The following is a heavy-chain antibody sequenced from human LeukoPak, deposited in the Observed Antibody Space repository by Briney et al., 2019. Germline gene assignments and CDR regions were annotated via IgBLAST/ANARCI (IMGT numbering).Heavy chain of an antibody. Sequence: GGSLRLSCAASGFTFDDYAMHWVRQAPGKGLEWVSGVSWNSAKIAYADSVKGRFTISRDNAKNSLYLQMNSLRPEDTAFYYCAKEIGVRLGTYDALDIWGRGTMVIVSS. CDR2: VSWNSAKI. CDR1: GFTFDDYA. D-gene: IGHD2-15*01. J-gene: IGHJ3*02. CDR3: AKEIGVRLGTYDALDI. V-gene: IGHV3-9*01.